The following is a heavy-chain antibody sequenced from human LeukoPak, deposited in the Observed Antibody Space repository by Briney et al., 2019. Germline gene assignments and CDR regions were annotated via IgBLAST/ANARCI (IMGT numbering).Heavy chain of an antibody. CDR1: GFTFSSYW. CDR2: IKQDESEK. D-gene: IGHD3-22*01. V-gene: IGHV3-7*03. J-gene: IGHJ1*01. CDR3: ARGSIRIVVGALGYFQH. Sequence: GGSLRLSCAASGFTFSSYWMSWVRQAPGKGLEWVANIKQDESEKYYVDSVKGRFTISRDNAKNSLYLQVNSLRAEDTAVYYCARGSIRIVVGALGYFQHWGQGTLVTVSS.